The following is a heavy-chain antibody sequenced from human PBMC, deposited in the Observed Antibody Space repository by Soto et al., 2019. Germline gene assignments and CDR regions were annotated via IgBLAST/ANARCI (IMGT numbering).Heavy chain of an antibody. CDR2: IIPIFGTA. Sequence: VKVSCKASGGTFSSYAISWVRQAPGQGLEWMGGIIPIFGTANYAQKFQGRVTITADESTSTAYMELSSLRSEDTAVYYCARAYYYDSSAWESFDYWGQGTLVTVSS. CDR1: GGTFSSYA. J-gene: IGHJ4*02. D-gene: IGHD3-22*01. V-gene: IGHV1-69*13. CDR3: ARAYYYDSSAWESFDY.